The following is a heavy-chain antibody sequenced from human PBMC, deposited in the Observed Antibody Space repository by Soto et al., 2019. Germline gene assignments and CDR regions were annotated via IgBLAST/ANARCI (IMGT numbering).Heavy chain of an antibody. D-gene: IGHD3-16*02. CDR2: IYPGDSDT. Sequence: GESLKISCKGSGYSFTSYWIGWVRQMPGKGLEWMGIIYPGDSDTRYSPSFQGQVTISADKSISTAYLQWSSLKASDTAMYYCARSMITFGGVIATPIGPFDYWGQGTLVIVSS. CDR1: GYSFTSYW. CDR3: ARSMITFGGVIATPIGPFDY. V-gene: IGHV5-51*01. J-gene: IGHJ4*02.